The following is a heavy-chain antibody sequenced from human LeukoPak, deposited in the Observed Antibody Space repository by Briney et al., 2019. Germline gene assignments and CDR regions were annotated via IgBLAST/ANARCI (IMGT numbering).Heavy chain of an antibody. CDR2: IRYDGSNK. CDR1: GFTFSSYG. D-gene: IGHD3-22*01. J-gene: IGHJ4*02. V-gene: IGHV3-30*02. Sequence: PGGSLRLSCAASGFTFSSYGMHWVRQAPGKGLEWVAFIRYDGSNKYYADSVKSRFTISRDNSKNTLYLQMNSLRAEDTAVYYCAKDYYDSSGPLDYWGQGTLVTVSS. CDR3: AKDYYDSSGPLDY.